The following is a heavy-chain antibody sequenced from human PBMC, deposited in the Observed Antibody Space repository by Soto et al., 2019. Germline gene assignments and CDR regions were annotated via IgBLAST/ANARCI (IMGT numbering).Heavy chain of an antibody. CDR1: GYTFTSYG. V-gene: IGHV1-18*01. CDR3: ARDFQSIAAAANHWFDP. D-gene: IGHD6-13*01. J-gene: IGHJ5*02. CDR2: ISAYNGNT. Sequence: ASVKVSCKASGYTFTSYGISWVRQAPGQGLEWMGWISAYNGNTNYAQKLQGRVTMTTDTSTSTAFMELWSLRSDDTAVYYCARDFQSIAAAANHWFDPWGQGTLVTFSS.